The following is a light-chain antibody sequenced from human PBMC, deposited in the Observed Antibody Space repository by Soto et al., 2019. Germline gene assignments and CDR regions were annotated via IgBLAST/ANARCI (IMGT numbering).Light chain of an antibody. J-gene: IGKJ1*01. Sequence: ETVMTQSPATLSVSPGEGATLSCRASQSVGSSLAWYQHKPVQAPRLLIYGANTRATGIPARFSGSGYGAEFTLTINSLQSEDFALYYCLQYSNGPRTFGQGTKVEI. V-gene: IGKV3-15*01. CDR3: LQYSNGPRT. CDR1: QSVGSS. CDR2: GAN.